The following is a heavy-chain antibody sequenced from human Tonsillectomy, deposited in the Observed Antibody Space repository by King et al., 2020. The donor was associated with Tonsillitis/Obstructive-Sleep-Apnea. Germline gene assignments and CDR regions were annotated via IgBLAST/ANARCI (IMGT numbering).Heavy chain of an antibody. CDR1: GGSFSGYY. D-gene: IGHD3-10*01. CDR3: ARFRELGNYYMDV. J-gene: IGHJ6*03. Sequence: QLQQWGAGLLKPSETLSLTCAVYGGSFSGYYWSWIRQPPGKGLEWIGEINHSGSTNYNPSLKSRVTISVDTSKNQFSLKLSSVTAADTAVYYCARFRELGNYYMDVWGKGTTVTVSS. V-gene: IGHV4-34*01. CDR2: INHSGST.